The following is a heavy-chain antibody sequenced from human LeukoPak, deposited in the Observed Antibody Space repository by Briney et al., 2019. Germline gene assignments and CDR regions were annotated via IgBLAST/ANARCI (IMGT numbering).Heavy chain of an antibody. D-gene: IGHD3-22*01. V-gene: IGHV3-48*01. CDR1: GFAFSSYH. CDR2: ISSSSSTI. J-gene: IGHJ4*02. Sequence: GGSLRLSCVGSGFAFSSYHMNWVRQAPGKGLEWVSYISSSSSTIYYADSVKGRFTISRDNAKNSLYLQTNSLRAEDTAVYYCARAQYYSDSTGYYYLHYWGQGTLVTVSS. CDR3: ARAQYYSDSTGYYYLHY.